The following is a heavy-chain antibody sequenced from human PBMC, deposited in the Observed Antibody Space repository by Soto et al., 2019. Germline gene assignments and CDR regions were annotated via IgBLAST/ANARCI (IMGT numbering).Heavy chain of an antibody. V-gene: IGHV4-59*01. CDR2: IYYSGST. CDR1: GGSISSYY. CDR3: ARFPPRRSKRDYYMDV. J-gene: IGHJ6*03. Sequence: SETLSLTCTVSGGSISSYYWSWIRQPPGKGLEWIGYIYYSGSTNYNPSLKSRVTISVDTSKNQFSLKLSSVTAADTAVYYCARFPPRRSKRDYYMDVWGKGTTVTVSS. D-gene: IGHD1-26*01.